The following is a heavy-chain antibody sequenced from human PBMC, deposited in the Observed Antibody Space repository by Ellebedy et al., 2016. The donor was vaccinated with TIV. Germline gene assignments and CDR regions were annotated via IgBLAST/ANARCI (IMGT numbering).Heavy chain of an antibody. CDR3: ARSVAGTTTEIWYFDL. Sequence: MPSETLSLTCAVSGGSISSSNWWGWVRQPTGKGLEWIGEIYHSGSTNYNPSLKSRVTISVDKSKNQFSLKLSSVTAADTAVYYCARSVAGTTTEIWYFDLWGRGTLVTVSS. CDR2: IYHSGST. V-gene: IGHV4-4*02. J-gene: IGHJ2*01. CDR1: GGSISSSNW. D-gene: IGHD6-19*01.